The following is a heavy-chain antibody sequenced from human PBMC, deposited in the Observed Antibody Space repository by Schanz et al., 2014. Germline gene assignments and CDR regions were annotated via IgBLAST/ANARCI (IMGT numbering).Heavy chain of an antibody. CDR1: GYTFTSNG. Sequence: QVQLVQSGAEVKEPGASVKVSCKASGYTFTSNGITWVRQAPGQGLEWMGRINPNSGGTNYAQKFQGRVTMTRDTSISTAYMELRRLRSDDTAVYYCARDYYDILTGYPYDTFDIWGQGTMVTVSS. CDR3: ARDYYDILTGYPYDTFDI. CDR2: INPNSGGT. D-gene: IGHD3-9*01. J-gene: IGHJ3*02. V-gene: IGHV1-2*06.